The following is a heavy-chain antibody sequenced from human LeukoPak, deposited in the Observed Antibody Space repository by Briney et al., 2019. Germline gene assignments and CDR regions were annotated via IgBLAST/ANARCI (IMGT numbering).Heavy chain of an antibody. CDR1: GFTFSSYS. CDR3: AKDISPVGLTAGNFDY. J-gene: IGHJ4*02. V-gene: IGHV3-21*04. Sequence: GGSLRLSCAASGFTFSSYSMNWVRQAPGKGLEWVSSISTSSSYIYYADSLKGRFTISRDNAKNSLYLQMNSLRAEDTALYYCAKDISPVGLTAGNFDYWGQGTLVTVSS. CDR2: ISTSSSYI. D-gene: IGHD6-13*01.